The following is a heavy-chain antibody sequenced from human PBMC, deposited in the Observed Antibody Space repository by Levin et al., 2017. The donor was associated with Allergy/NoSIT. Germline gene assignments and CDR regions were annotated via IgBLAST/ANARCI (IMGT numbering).Heavy chain of an antibody. V-gene: IGHV3-30-3*01. CDR3: AREAGLIGLDY. Sequence: GESLKISCAASGFTFSSYAMHWVRQAPGKGLEWVAVISYDGSNKYYADSVKGRFTISRDNSKNTLYLQMNSLRAEDTAVYYCAREAGLIGLDYWGQGTLVTVSS. CDR1: GFTFSSYA. J-gene: IGHJ4*02. D-gene: IGHD3-10*01. CDR2: ISYDGSNK.